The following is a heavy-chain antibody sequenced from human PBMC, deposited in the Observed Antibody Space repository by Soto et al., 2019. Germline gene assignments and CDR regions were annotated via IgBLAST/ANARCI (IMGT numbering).Heavy chain of an antibody. V-gene: IGHV4-61*01. CDR3: ARADTLEQFDP. D-gene: IGHD5-18*01. CDR1: GGSVSSGSYY. Sequence: PSDTLSLTWTVAGGSVSSGSYYWSWIRQPPGKGLEWIGYIYYSGSTNYNPSLKSRVTISVDTSKNQFSLKLSSVTAADTAVYYCARADTLEQFDPWGQGTPVTVSS. CDR2: IYYSGST. J-gene: IGHJ5*02.